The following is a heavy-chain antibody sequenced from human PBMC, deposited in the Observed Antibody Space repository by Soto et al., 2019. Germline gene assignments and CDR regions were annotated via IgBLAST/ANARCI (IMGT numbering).Heavy chain of an antibody. D-gene: IGHD3-9*01. V-gene: IGHV4-59*08. CDR1: GGSISNFY. CDR2: VYYTGGT. Sequence: ETLSLTCTVSGGSISNFYWSWIRQPPGKGLEWIGYVYYTGGTSYNPSLKRRVTFSADSSRGQFSLRLNSVTAADTAVYYCARTVLGPDLLADSFVDYYYYMDVWGQGTTVTVSS. CDR3: ARTVLGPDLLADSFVDYYYYMDV. J-gene: IGHJ6*03.